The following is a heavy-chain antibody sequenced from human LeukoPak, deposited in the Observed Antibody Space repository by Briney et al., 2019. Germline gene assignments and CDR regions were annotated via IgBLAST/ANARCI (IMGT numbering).Heavy chain of an antibody. V-gene: IGHV3-7*01. Sequence: GGSLRLSCAASGFTFSSYWMSWVRQAPGKGLEWVANIKQDGSERNYVDSVKGRFTISRDNAKNSLFLQMNSLRPEDTAVYYCARDSGRVNYWGQGTLVTVSS. CDR3: ARDSGRVNY. J-gene: IGHJ4*02. CDR2: IKQDGSER. CDR1: GFTFSSYW. D-gene: IGHD6-19*01.